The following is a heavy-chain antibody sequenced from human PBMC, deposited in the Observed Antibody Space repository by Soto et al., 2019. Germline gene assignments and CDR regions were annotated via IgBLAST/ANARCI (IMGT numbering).Heavy chain of an antibody. CDR3: AKDRGPCRGNTCSSLYYYYGMYV. CDR1: GFKFGDYA. Sequence: EVQLVESGGGLVQPGRSLRLSCAASGFKFGDYAMHWVRQAPGKGLEWVSAVSWDGESVCYADSVKGRFTISRDNAKNFLYLEMNSPRTEDTALYYCAKDRGPCRGNTCSSLYYYYGMYVWGKGSTVSVSS. J-gene: IGHJ6*04. V-gene: IGHV3-9*01. CDR2: VSWDGESV. D-gene: IGHD3-10*01.